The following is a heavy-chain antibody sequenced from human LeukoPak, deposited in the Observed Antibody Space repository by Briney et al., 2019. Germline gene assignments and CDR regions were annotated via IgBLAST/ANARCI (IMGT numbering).Heavy chain of an antibody. J-gene: IGHJ5*02. Sequence: GGSLRLSCAASGFTFSGSAMHWVRQASGKGLEWVCRIRSKANSYATAYAASVKGRFTISRDDSKNTAYLQMNSLKTEDTAVYYCARQHRCSSTSCYLWFDPWGQGTLVTVSS. V-gene: IGHV3-73*01. CDR2: IRSKANSYAT. CDR1: GFTFSGSA. CDR3: ARQHRCSSTSCYLWFDP. D-gene: IGHD2-2*01.